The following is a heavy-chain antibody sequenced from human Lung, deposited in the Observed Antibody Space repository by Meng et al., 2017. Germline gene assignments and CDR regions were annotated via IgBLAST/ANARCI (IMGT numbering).Heavy chain of an antibody. CDR1: GYTFIRYG. Sequence: QVQLVQSGAEFKKPGASVKVSCKASGYTFIRYGISWVRQAPGQGLEWMGWISTYNGNTNYAQKFQGRVTMTTDTSTSTAYMELRSLRSDDTAVYYCAVMGLYGDYDNWYFDLWGRGTLVTVSS. J-gene: IGHJ2*01. CDR3: AVMGLYGDYDNWYFDL. CDR2: ISTYNGNT. D-gene: IGHD4-17*01. V-gene: IGHV1-18*01.